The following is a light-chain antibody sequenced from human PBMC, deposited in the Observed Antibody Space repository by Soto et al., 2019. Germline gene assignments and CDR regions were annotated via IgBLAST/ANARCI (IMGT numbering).Light chain of an antibody. CDR3: SSYASTTTLV. V-gene: IGLV2-14*03. J-gene: IGLJ7*01. CDR1: SSDIGSFNY. Sequence: QSALTQPASVSGSPGQSITISCTGTSSDIGSFNYVSWYQQRPGKAPKLLIYDVSDRPSGVSNRFSGSKSGNTASLTISGRRAEDEAHYYFSSYASTTTLVFGGGTQLTVL. CDR2: DVS.